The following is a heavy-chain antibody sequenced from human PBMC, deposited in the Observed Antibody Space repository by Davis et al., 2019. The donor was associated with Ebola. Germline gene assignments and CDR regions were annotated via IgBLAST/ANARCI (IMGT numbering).Heavy chain of an antibody. Sequence: PGGSLRLSCAASGFTFSSYAMSWVRQAPGKGLEWVSGISGRGGTTYYANSVKGRFTISRDNSKNTLYLQMDSLGAEDTAVYYCALYYDFWSGYYTDYYGMDVWGQGTTVTVSS. J-gene: IGHJ6*02. D-gene: IGHD3-3*01. V-gene: IGHV3-23*01. CDR3: ALYYDFWSGYYTDYYGMDV. CDR1: GFTFSSYA. CDR2: ISGRGGTT.